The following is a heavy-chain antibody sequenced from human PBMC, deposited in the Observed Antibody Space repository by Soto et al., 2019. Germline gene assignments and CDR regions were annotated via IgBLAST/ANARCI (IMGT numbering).Heavy chain of an antibody. J-gene: IGHJ6*02. Sequence: GASVKVSCKASGGTFSSYAISWVRQAPGQGLEWMGGIIPIFGTANYAQKFQGRVTITADESTSTAYMELSSLRSEDTAVYYCARDLGQSGYDGMDVWGQGTTVTVSS. CDR1: GGTFSSYA. V-gene: IGHV1-69*13. D-gene: IGHD3-22*01. CDR3: ARDLGQSGYDGMDV. CDR2: IIPIFGTA.